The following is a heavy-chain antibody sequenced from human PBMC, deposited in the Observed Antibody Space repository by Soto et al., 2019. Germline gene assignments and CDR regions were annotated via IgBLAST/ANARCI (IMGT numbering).Heavy chain of an antibody. CDR2: IVVGSGNT. CDR3: AAWKTMIVVDNWFDP. CDR1: GFTFTSSA. D-gene: IGHD3-22*01. Sequence: SVKVSCKASGFTFTSSAVQWVRQARGQRLEWIGWIVVGSGNTNYAQKFQERVTITRDMSTSTAYMEPSSLRSEDTAVYYCAAWKTMIVVDNWFDPWGQGTLVTV. V-gene: IGHV1-58*01. J-gene: IGHJ5*02.